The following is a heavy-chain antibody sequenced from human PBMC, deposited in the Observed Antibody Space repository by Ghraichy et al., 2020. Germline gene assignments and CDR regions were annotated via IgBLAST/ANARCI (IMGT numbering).Heavy chain of an antibody. D-gene: IGHD3-22*01. J-gene: IGHJ4*02. CDR3: ARDLIRSGYYDSSGYLDY. CDR2: INPSGGST. V-gene: IGHV1-46*01. CDR1: GYTFTSYY. Sequence: ASVKVSCKASGYTFTSYYMHWVRQAPGQGLEWMGIINPSGGSTSYAQKFQGRVTMTRDTSTSTVYMELSSLRSEDTAVYYCARDLIRSGYYDSSGYLDYWGQGTLVTVSS.